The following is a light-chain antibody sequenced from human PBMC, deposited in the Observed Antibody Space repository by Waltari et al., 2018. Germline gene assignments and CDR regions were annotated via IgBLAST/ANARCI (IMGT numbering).Light chain of an antibody. Sequence: EIVLTQFPYTLSLSPGDRVALSCRASAIISNDHLSWYQQQPGQAPRLLIYGASRRATSVPDRFSGSGSGTDFTLTISRLEPEDFAFYYCHQYGSPPLTFGGGVKVEIK. V-gene: IGKV3-20*01. CDR1: AIISNDH. CDR3: HQYGSPPLT. CDR2: GAS. J-gene: IGKJ4*01.